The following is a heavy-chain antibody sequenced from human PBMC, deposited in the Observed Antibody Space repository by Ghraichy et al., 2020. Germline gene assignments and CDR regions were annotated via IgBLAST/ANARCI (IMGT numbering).Heavy chain of an antibody. J-gene: IGHJ6*02. D-gene: IGHD3/OR15-3a*01. CDR2: IYYSGST. CDR3: ARDWTSSRYYYYGMDV. V-gene: IGHV4-31*03. Sequence: SETLSLTCTVSGGSISSGGYYWSWIRQHPGKGLEWIGYIYYSGSTYYNPSLKSRVTISVDTSKNQFSLKLSSVTAADTAVYYCARDWTSSRYYYYGMDVWGQGTTVTVSS. CDR1: GGSISSGGYY.